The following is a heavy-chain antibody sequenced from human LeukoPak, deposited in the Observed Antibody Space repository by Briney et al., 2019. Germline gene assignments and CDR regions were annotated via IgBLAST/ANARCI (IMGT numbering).Heavy chain of an antibody. CDR1: GGSFSGYY. CDR2: INHSGST. CDR3: AARTYDFWSGYYSCFDY. V-gene: IGHV4-34*01. Sequence: SETLSLTCAVYGGSFSGYYWSWIRQPPGKGLEWIGEINHSGSTNYNPSLKSRVTISVDTSKNQFSLKLSSVTAADTAVYYCAARTYDFWSGYYSCFDYWGQGTLVTVSS. J-gene: IGHJ4*02. D-gene: IGHD3-3*01.